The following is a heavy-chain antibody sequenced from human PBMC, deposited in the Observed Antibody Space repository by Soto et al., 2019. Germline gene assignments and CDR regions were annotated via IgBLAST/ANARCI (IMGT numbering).Heavy chain of an antibody. CDR1: GGTFSSYS. J-gene: IGHJ3*02. CDR2: IIPIFGTA. V-gene: IGHV1-69*13. D-gene: IGHD5-12*01. CDR3: ARISVEMATIGVFDI. Sequence: SVKVSCKASGGTFSSYSISWVRQAPGRGLEWMGGIIPIFGTANYAQKFQGRVTITADESTSTAYMELSSLRSEDTAVYYCARISVEMATIGVFDIWGQGTMVTVSS.